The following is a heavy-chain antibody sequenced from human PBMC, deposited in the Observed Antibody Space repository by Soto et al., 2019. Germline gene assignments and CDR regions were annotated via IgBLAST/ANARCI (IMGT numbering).Heavy chain of an antibody. D-gene: IGHD1-26*01. J-gene: IGHJ4*02. Sequence: ASVKVSCKASGYSFTGLDINWLRQTTGQGLEWVGRMQPSSGRTGYAQKFQGRVTMTRDTSINTAYMELSSLTSDDTAFYYCARGVTAGVDYWGQGTLVTVSS. V-gene: IGHV1-8*01. CDR2: MQPSSGRT. CDR3: ARGVTAGVDY. CDR1: GYSFTGLD.